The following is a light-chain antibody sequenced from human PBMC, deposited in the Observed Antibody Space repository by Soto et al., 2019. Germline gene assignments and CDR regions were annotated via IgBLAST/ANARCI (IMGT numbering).Light chain of an antibody. V-gene: IGKV3-20*01. J-gene: IGKJ4*01. CDR2: DAS. CDR1: QSVGNNY. CDR3: QQYGSTPLT. Sequence: EIVLTQSPGTLSLSPGERATLSCRASQSVGNNYLAWYQQKPGQAPRFLIYDASSRATGIPDRFSGSGSGTDFTLTISRLEPEDFAVYYCQQYGSTPLTSGGGTKAEIK.